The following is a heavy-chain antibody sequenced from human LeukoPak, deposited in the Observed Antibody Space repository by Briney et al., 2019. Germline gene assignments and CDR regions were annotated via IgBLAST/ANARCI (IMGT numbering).Heavy chain of an antibody. CDR3: AKDSRVYGDYKYFHH. CDR1: GFTFSAYA. V-gene: IGHV3-23*01. D-gene: IGHD4-17*01. Sequence: GGSLRLSCAASGFTFSAYAMSWVRQAPGKGLEWVSGISGSGGTTNMADSVKGRFTISRDNSKRSLFLQMNSLRVEDTALYYCAKDSRVYGDYKYFHHGGEGTLVTVS. CDR2: ISGSGGTT. J-gene: IGHJ1*01.